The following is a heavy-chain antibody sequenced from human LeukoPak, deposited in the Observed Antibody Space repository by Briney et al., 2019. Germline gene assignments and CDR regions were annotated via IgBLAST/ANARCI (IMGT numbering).Heavy chain of an antibody. CDR2: IYYSGST. J-gene: IGHJ3*02. V-gene: IGHV4-39*01. CDR3: ARVEWFGELSPFDI. Sequence: KASETLSLTCTVSGGSISSSSYYWDWIRQPPGKGLEWIGSIYYSGSTYYNPSLKSRVTISVDTSKNQFSLKLTSVTAADTAVYYCARVEWFGELSPFDIWGQGTMVTVSS. D-gene: IGHD3-10*01. CDR1: GGSISSSSYY.